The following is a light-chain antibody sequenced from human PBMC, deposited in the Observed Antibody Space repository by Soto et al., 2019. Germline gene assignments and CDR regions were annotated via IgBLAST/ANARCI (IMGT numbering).Light chain of an antibody. CDR1: QSVSSY. Sequence: EIVLTQSPGTLSLSPGERATLSCRARQSVSSYLAWYQQKPGQAHRLLIYGASSRATGIPDRFSGSGSGTDFTLTISRLEPEDFAVYYCQQYGSSPPTFGQGTKVEIK. CDR3: QQYGSSPPT. CDR2: GAS. V-gene: IGKV3-20*01. J-gene: IGKJ1*01.